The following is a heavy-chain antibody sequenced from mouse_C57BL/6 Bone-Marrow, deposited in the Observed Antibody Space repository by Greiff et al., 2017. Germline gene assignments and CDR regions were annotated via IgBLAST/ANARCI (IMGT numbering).Heavy chain of an antibody. J-gene: IGHJ1*03. V-gene: IGHV1-5*01. CDR2: IYPGNSDT. CDR3: TRSGYGSSYWYFDV. D-gene: IGHD1-1*01. Sequence: VQLKQSGTVLARPGASVKMSCKTSGYTFTSYWMHWVKQRPGQGLEWIGAIYPGNSDTSYNQKFKGKAKLTAVTSASTAYMELISLTNEDSAVYYCTRSGYGSSYWYFDVWGTGTTVTVSS. CDR1: GYTFTSYW.